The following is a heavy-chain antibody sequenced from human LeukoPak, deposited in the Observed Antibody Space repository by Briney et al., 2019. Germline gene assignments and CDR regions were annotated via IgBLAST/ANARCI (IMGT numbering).Heavy chain of an antibody. J-gene: IGHJ4*02. CDR1: GFTFSSYG. Sequence: GGSLRLSCAASGFTFSSYGMHWVRQAPGKGLEWVAFIRYDGSNKYYADSVKGRFTISRDNSKNTLYLQMNSLRAEDTAVYYCAKDFGEYYDFWSGYLDYWGQGTVVTVSS. V-gene: IGHV3-30*02. CDR2: IRYDGSNK. CDR3: AKDFGEYYDFWSGYLDY. D-gene: IGHD3-3*01.